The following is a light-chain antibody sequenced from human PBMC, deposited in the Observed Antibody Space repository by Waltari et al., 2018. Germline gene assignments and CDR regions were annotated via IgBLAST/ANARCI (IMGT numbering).Light chain of an antibody. J-gene: IGKJ1*01. Sequence: EIVLTQSPGPLSLSLGESATVSCRASQSVSRALAWYQQKPGQAPRLLIYGASTRATGIPDRFSGSCSGTDFSLTISRLEPDDFAVYYCQHYLRLPVTFGQGTTVEI. CDR2: GAS. V-gene: IGKV3-20*01. CDR3: QHYLRLPVT. CDR1: QSVSRA.